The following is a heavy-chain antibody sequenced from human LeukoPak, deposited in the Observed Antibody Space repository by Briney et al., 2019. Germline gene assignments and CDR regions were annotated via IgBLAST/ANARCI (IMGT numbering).Heavy chain of an antibody. CDR1: GFTFSDYY. J-gene: IGHJ4*02. V-gene: IGHV3-11*04. CDR3: TRRPYSSSWYYFDY. D-gene: IGHD6-13*01. Sequence: GGSLRLSCTVSGFTFSDYYMSWVRQAPGKGLEWVSYITSSGSMLHYADSVEGRFTISRDNAKNSLYLQMSSLRVEDTAVYYCTRRPYSSSWYYFDYWGQGTLVTVSS. CDR2: ITSSGSML.